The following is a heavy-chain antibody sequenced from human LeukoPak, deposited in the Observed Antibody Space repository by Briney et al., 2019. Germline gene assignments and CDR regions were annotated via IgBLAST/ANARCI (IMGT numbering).Heavy chain of an antibody. CDR1: GGSISGYY. J-gene: IGHJ4*02. V-gene: IGHV4-59*01. D-gene: IGHD2-21*02. CDR3: ARWWSCGGDCYLLDS. CDR2: VLYSGST. Sequence: SETLSLTCTVSGGSISGYYWSWIRQPPAKGLEWIGRVLYSGSTTYDPSLKGRVTISVDTSKNQFSLKLSSVTAADTAVYYCARWWSCGGDCYLLDSWGQGTLVTVSS.